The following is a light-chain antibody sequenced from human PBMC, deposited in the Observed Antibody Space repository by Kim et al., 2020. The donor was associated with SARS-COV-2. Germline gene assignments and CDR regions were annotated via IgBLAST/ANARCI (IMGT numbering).Light chain of an antibody. CDR2: SHN. J-gene: IGLJ2*01. CDR3: ATWDDSLNAVV. CDR1: NSTIGSKT. Sequence: GQRVTISCSGSNSTIGSKTVNWYHQLPGTAPKLLIYSHNQRPSGVPDRFSGSKSGTSASLAISGLQPEDEADYYCATWDDSLNAVVFGGGTQLTVL. V-gene: IGLV1-44*01.